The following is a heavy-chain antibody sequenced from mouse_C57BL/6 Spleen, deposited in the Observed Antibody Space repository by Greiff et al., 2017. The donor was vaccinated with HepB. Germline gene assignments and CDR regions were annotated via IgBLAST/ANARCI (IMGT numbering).Heavy chain of an antibody. Sequence: VQLQQPGAELVMPGASVKLSCKASGYTFTSYWMHWVKQRPGQGLEWIGEIDPSDSYTNYNQKFKGKSTLTVDKSSSTAYMQLSSLTSEDSAVYYCARTVTTWFAYWGQGTLVTVSA. V-gene: IGHV1-69*01. D-gene: IGHD2-2*01. CDR2: IDPSDSYT. CDR1: GYTFTSYW. CDR3: ARTVTTWFAY. J-gene: IGHJ3*01.